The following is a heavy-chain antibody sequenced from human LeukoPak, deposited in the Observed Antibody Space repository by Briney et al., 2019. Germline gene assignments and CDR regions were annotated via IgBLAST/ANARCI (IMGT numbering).Heavy chain of an antibody. CDR3: AKDYDFWSGRGTTDY. V-gene: IGHV3-23*01. J-gene: IGHJ4*02. CDR2: ISGSSGST. CDR1: GFTFSSYA. D-gene: IGHD3-3*01. Sequence: GGSPRLSCAASGFTFSSYAMSWVRQAPGKGLEWVSGISGSSGSTYYADSVKGRFTISRDNFKNTLYLQMNSLRAEDTAVYCCAKDYDFWSGRGTTDYWGQGTLVTVSS.